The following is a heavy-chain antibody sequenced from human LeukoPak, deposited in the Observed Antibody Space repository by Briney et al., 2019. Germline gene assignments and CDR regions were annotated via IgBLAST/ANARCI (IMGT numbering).Heavy chain of an antibody. D-gene: IGHD6-19*01. J-gene: IGHJ3*02. CDR1: GGSISSGSYY. CDR3: ARDQALGYGWPTVLAIDI. Sequence: SQTLSLTCTVSGGSISSGSYYWSWIRQPAGKGLEWIGRIYTSGSTNYNPSLKSRVTISVDTSKNQFSLNLSSVTAADTAVYYCARDQALGYGWPTVLAIDIWGQGTMVTVPS. CDR2: IYTSGST. V-gene: IGHV4-61*02.